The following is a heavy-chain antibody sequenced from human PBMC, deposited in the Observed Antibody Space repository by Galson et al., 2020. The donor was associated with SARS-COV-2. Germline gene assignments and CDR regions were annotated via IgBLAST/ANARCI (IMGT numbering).Heavy chain of an antibody. J-gene: IGHJ4*02. V-gene: IGHV1-18*04. CDR2: ISTYNGNT. CDR3: AKGGAVAAIDY. Sequence: ASVKVSCKASGYTFADYGISWVRQAPGQGLEWMGWISTYNGNTVFAQNFQARVTMTTDTSTSTAYMELRGLRYDDTAVEYCAKGGAVAAIDYCGQGTLVTVSA. CDR1: GYTFADYG. D-gene: IGHD6-19*01.